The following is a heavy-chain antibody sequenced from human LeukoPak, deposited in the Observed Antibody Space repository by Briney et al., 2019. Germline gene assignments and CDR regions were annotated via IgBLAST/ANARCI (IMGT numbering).Heavy chain of an antibody. J-gene: IGHJ6*03. Sequence: SETLSPTCSVSGGSMIKNYRGWIRQPPGRGLEWIGYISYTGSTSYTPSLKSRVSIFLETPRNQFSLEVSSVIAADTAVYYCARLQSANHDNGYYTGGFSYMSVWGKATTVTVSS. CDR3: ARLQSANHDNGYYTGGFSYMSV. CDR1: GGSMIKNY. CDR2: ISYTGST. D-gene: IGHD4-17*01. V-gene: IGHV4-59*08.